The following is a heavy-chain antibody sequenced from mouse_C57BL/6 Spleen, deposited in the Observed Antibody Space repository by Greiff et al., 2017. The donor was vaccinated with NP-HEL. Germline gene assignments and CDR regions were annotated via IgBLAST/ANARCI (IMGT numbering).Heavy chain of an antibody. J-gene: IGHJ1*03. V-gene: IGHV1-52*01. CDR3: ARGGLLPYFDV. CDR1: GYTFTSYW. CDR2: IDPSDSET. Sequence: QVQLQQPGAELVRPGSSVKLSCKASGYTFTSYWMHWVKQRPIQGLEWIGNIDPSDSETHYNQKFKDKATLTVDKSSSTAYMQLSSLTSEDSAVYYCARGGLLPYFDVWGTGTTVTVSS. D-gene: IGHD2-10*01.